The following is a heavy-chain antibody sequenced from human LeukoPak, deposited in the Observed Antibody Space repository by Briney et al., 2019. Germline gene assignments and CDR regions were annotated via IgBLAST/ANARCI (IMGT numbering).Heavy chain of an antibody. D-gene: IGHD4-17*01. V-gene: IGHV4-34*01. CDR1: GGSFSGYY. J-gene: IGHJ4*02. CDR3: ARAMTTVTTGFDY. CDR2: INHSGST. Sequence: SETLSLTRAVYGGSFSGYYWSWIRQPPGKGLEWIGEINHSGSTNYNPSLTSRVTISVDTSKNQFSLKLSSVTAADTAVYYCARAMTTVTTGFDYWGQGTLVTVSS.